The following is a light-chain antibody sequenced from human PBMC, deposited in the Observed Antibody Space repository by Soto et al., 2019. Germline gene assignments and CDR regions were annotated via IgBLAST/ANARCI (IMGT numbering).Light chain of an antibody. V-gene: IGKV3-11*01. CDR2: DSF. Sequence: EIVLTQSPATLSLSPGDRATLSCRASQSVTTYLAWYQQKPGQPPRLLIYDSFYRATGIPDRFSGSGSGTDFTLTISSLEPEDFAVYYCQHRAHWKLTFGGGTKVEVK. J-gene: IGKJ4*01. CDR1: QSVTTY. CDR3: QHRAHWKLT.